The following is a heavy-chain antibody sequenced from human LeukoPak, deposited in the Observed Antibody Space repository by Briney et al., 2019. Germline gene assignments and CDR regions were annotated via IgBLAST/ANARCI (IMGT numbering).Heavy chain of an antibody. CDR2: INACNGNT. J-gene: IGHJ6*02. V-gene: IGHV1-3*01. CDR1: GYTFTSYA. CDR3: ARDWKYSSPRYYYYYGMDV. Sequence: ASVKVSCKASGYTFTSYAMHWVRQAPGQRLEWMGWINACNGNTKYSQKFQGRVTITRDASASTAYMELSSLRSEDTAVYYCARDWKYSSPRYYYYYGMDVWGQGTTVTVSS. D-gene: IGHD6-6*01.